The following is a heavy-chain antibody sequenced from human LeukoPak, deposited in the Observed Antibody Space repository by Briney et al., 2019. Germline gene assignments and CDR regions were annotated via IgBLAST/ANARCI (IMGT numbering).Heavy chain of an antibody. CDR2: IYYSGST. CDR3: ARRRPVAAVSGKTSKTVFDI. Sequence: SETLSVTCTVSGGSISSYYWSWIRQPPGNGLEWIGYIYYSGSTYYNPSLKSRVTISVDTSKNQFSLKLSSVTAADTAVYYCARRRPVAAVSGKTSKTVFDIWGQGTMVTVSS. CDR1: GGSISSYY. D-gene: IGHD3-3*01. J-gene: IGHJ3*02. V-gene: IGHV4-59*12.